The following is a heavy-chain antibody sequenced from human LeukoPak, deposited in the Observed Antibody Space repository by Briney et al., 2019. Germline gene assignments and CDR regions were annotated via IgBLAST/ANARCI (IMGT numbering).Heavy chain of an antibody. CDR3: ARDQAGGSYTFDY. CDR2: INSDGSST. CDR1: GFTFSSYW. J-gene: IGHJ4*02. D-gene: IGHD1-26*01. V-gene: IGHV3-74*01. Sequence: GGSLRLSCAASGFTFSSYWMHGVRQAPGKGLVWVSRINSDGSSTSYADSVKGQFTISRDNAKNTLYLQMNSLRAEDTAVYYCARDQAGGSYTFDYWGQGPLVTVSS.